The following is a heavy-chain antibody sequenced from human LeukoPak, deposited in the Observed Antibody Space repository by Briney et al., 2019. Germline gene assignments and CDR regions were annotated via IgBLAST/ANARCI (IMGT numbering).Heavy chain of an antibody. V-gene: IGHV3-21*01. CDR1: GFTFITYS. J-gene: IGHJ1*01. CDR2: ISSTGNYI. Sequence: GGSLRLSCAASGFTFITYSMNWVRQAPEKGLEWVSSISSTGNYIYYADSVKGRFTISRDNAKNSLYLQMDSLRAEDTAVYYCARGNYYCGGDCYTAEYFQHWGQGTLVTVSS. CDR3: ARGNYYCGGDCYTAEYFQH. D-gene: IGHD2-21*02.